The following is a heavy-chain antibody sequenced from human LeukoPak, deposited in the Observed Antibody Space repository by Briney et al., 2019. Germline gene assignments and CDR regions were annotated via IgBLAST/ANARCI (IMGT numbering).Heavy chain of an antibody. CDR1: GGSISNDGYY. V-gene: IGHV4-31*03. CDR2: IYYSGIT. CDR3: ARYSGTKRDFDY. Sequence: SQTLSLTCTVSGGSISNDGYYWSWTRQHPGKGLEWIGYIYYSGITYYNPSLKSRVTISVDTSKNQFSLKLSSVTAADTALYYCARYSGTKRDFDYWGQGTLVTVSS. J-gene: IGHJ4*02. D-gene: IGHD5-12*01.